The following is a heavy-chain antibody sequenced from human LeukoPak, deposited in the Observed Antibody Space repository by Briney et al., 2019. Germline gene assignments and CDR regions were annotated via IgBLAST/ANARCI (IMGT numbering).Heavy chain of an antibody. D-gene: IGHD3-16*02. V-gene: IGHV4-30-2*01. CDR2: IYHSGST. J-gene: IGHJ4*02. Sequence: PSETLSLTCTVSGGSISSGGYYWSWIRQPPGKGLEWIGYIYHSGSTYYNPSLKSRVTISVDRSKNQFSLKLSSVTAADTAVYYCALGRGLSTFDYWGQGTLVTASS. CDR1: GGSISSGGYY. CDR3: ALGRGLSTFDY.